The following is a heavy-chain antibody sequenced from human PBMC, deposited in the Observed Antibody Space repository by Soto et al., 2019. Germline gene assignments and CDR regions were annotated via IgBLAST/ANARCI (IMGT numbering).Heavy chain of an antibody. V-gene: IGHV3-33*01. D-gene: IGHD2-15*01. CDR3: ARDEEYCSGGSCPPIGYYGMDV. Sequence: GGSLRLSCAASGFTFSSYGMHWVRQAPGKGLEWVAVIWYDGSNKYYADSVKGRFTISRDNSKNTLYLQMNSLRAEDTAVYYCARDEEYCSGGSCPPIGYYGMDVWGQGTTVTVSS. CDR1: GFTFSSYG. CDR2: IWYDGSNK. J-gene: IGHJ6*02.